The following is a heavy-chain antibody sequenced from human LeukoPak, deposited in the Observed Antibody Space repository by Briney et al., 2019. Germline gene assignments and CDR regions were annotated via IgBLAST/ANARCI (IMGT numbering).Heavy chain of an antibody. Sequence: PGGSLRLSCAASGFILSSYSMNWVRQAPGKGLEWVSYISSSSSTIYYADSVKGRFTISRDNAKNSLYLQMNSLRAEDTAVYYCAELGITMIGGVWAKGTTVTISS. CDR2: ISSSSSTI. D-gene: IGHD3-10*02. CDR1: GFILSSYS. CDR3: AELGITMIGGV. J-gene: IGHJ6*04. V-gene: IGHV3-48*01.